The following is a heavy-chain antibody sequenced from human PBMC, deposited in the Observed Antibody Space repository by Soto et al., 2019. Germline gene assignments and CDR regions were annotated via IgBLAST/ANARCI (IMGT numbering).Heavy chain of an antibody. CDR1: GFTFSSYG. Sequence: QVQLVESGGGVVQPGRSLRLSCAASGFTFSSYGMHWVRQAPGKGLEGVAVISYDGSNKYYADSVRGRFTISRDNSKNTLYLQMNSLRAEDTAVYYCARVVRHSSSGQEDYWGQGTLVTVSS. CDR2: ISYDGSNK. CDR3: ARVVRHSSSGQEDY. J-gene: IGHJ4*02. D-gene: IGHD6-13*01. V-gene: IGHV3-30*03.